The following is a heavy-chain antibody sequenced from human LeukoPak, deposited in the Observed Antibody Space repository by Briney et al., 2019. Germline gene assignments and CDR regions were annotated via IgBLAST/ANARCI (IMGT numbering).Heavy chain of an antibody. Sequence: GASLKVSYKTSGYTFTTYGVTWVRQAPGQGLEWMGWISPYNGNTHYAQKFQDRVTLTADTSTSTVNMELRSLISDDTAMYYCARVVRQNWFDPWGQGTLVTVAS. CDR1: GYTFTTYG. CDR3: ARVVRQNWFDP. V-gene: IGHV1-18*01. J-gene: IGHJ5*02. CDR2: ISPYNGNT.